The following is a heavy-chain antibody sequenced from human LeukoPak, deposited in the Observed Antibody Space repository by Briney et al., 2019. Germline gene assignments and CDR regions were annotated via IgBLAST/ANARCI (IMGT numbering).Heavy chain of an antibody. CDR3: ARDPVGRAYCSGGSCQHH. J-gene: IGHJ5*02. CDR1: GYTFTGYY. D-gene: IGHD2-15*01. V-gene: IGHV1-2*06. Sequence: ASVKVSCKASGYTFTGYYMHWVRQAPGQGLEWMGRINPNSGGTNYAQKFQGRVTMTRDTSISTAYMELSRLRSDDTAVYYCARDPVGRAYCSGGSCQHHWGQGTLVTVSS. CDR2: INPNSGGT.